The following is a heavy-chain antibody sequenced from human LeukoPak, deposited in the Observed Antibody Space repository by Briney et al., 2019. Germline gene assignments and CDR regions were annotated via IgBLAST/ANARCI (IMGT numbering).Heavy chain of an antibody. V-gene: IGHV3-7*04. Sequence: PGGSLRLSCGASKLTISYYWMRWVRQVPGKGLEWVANINQEGTEKHYVDSVRGRFTISRDNAQNSVYLQMNSLRDEDTAIYYCARDPEGDDYDMDVWGQGTTVTVSS. CDR3: ARDPEGDDYDMDV. J-gene: IGHJ6*02. D-gene: IGHD3-16*01. CDR2: INQEGTEK. CDR1: KLTISYYW.